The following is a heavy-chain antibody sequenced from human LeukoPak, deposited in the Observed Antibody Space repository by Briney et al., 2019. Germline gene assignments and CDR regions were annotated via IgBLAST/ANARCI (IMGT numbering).Heavy chain of an antibody. CDR3: ARDVTIFRSWFDP. D-gene: IGHD5-24*01. CDR2: ISSSSSYI. Sequence: GGSLRLSCAASGFTFSSYSMNWVRQAPGKGLEWVSYISSSSSYIYYADSVKGRFTISRDNAKNSLYLQMNSLRAEDTAVYYCARDVTIFRSWFDPWGQGTWSPSPQ. V-gene: IGHV3-21*01. CDR1: GFTFSSYS. J-gene: IGHJ5*02.